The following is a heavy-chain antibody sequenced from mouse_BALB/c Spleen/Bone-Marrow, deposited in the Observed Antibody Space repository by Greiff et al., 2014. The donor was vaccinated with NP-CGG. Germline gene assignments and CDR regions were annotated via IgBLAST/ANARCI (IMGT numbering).Heavy chain of an antibody. Sequence: EVQLQESGGGLVKPGGSLKLSCAASGFTFSDYYMYWVRQTPEKRLEWVATISDGGSYTYYPDSVKGRFTISRDNVKNNLYLQMSSLKSEDTAMYYCARGPHDDDMDYWGQGTSVTASS. CDR3: ARGPHDDDMDY. V-gene: IGHV5-4*02. CDR2: ISDGGSYT. D-gene: IGHD2-3*01. J-gene: IGHJ4*01. CDR1: GFTFSDYY.